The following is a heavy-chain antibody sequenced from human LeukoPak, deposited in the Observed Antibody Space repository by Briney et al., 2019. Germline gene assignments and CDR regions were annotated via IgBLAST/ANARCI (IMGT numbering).Heavy chain of an antibody. CDR2: INHSGST. CDR3: ARSTDIVATTHYDY. Sequence: PSETLSLTCAVYGGSLSGYYWSWLRQPPGKGLEWIGEINHSGSTNYNPSLKSRVTISVDTSKNQFSLKLSSVTAADTAVYYCARSTDIVATTHYDYWGQGTLVTVSS. D-gene: IGHD5-12*01. CDR1: GGSLSGYY. J-gene: IGHJ4*02. V-gene: IGHV4-34*01.